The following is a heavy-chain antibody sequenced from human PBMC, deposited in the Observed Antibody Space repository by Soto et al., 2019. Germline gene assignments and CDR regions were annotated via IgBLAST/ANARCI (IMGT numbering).Heavy chain of an antibody. Sequence: EVQLVESGGGLVQPGRSLRLSCAASGFTFDDYAMHWVRQAPGKGLEWVSGISWNSGSIGYADSVKGRFTISRDNAKNSLYLQRNSLRAEDTALYYCAKVSGGRETHDAYYFDYWGQGTLVTVSS. V-gene: IGHV3-9*01. D-gene: IGHD3-16*01. CDR2: ISWNSGSI. J-gene: IGHJ4*02. CDR3: AKVSGGRETHDAYYFDY. CDR1: GFTFDDYA.